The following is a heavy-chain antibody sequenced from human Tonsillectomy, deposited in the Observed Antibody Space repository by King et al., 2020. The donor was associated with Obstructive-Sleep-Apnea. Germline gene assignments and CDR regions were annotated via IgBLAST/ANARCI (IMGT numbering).Heavy chain of an antibody. D-gene: IGHD3-3*02. Sequence: VQLVESGGGLVQPGGSLRLSCTVSGFTVSSNYMSWCRLGPGKGLERVSVIYSCCSAYYADSVKGRFIISRENSKTTLYLEMNGLRAEDTAVYYCAREPAFLFKGNGYFDYWGQGTLVTVSS. CDR2: IYSCCSA. J-gene: IGHJ4*02. V-gene: IGHV3-66*01. CDR3: AREPAFLFKGNGYFDY. CDR1: GFTVSSNY.